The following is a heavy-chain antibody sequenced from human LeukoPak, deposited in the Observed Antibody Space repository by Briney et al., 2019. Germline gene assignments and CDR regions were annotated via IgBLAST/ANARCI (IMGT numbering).Heavy chain of an antibody. D-gene: IGHD1-1*01. J-gene: IGHJ6*03. V-gene: IGHV4-39*07. CDR1: GGSISSSSYY. CDR2: IYYSGST. Sequence: KPSETLSLTCTVSGGSISSSSYYWGWIRQPPGKGLEWIGSIYYSGSTNYNPSLKSRVIISIDTSKNQFSLKLSSVTAADTADYYCARLLPGTGTTAYYFHNDMDVWGKGTTVTISS. CDR3: ARLLPGTGTTAYYFHNDMDV.